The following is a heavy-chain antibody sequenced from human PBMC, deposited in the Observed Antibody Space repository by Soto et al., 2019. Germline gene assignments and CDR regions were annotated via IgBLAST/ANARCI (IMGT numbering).Heavy chain of an antibody. Sequence: GGSLRLSCAASGFTFSSYAMSWVRQAPGKGLEWVSAISGSGGSTYYADSVKGRFTISRDNSKNTLYLQMNSLRAEDTAVHYCATHYCSGGSCYSRGPDYYYGMDVWGQGTTVTVSS. D-gene: IGHD2-15*01. CDR3: ATHYCSGGSCYSRGPDYYYGMDV. CDR2: ISGSGGST. J-gene: IGHJ6*02. CDR1: GFTFSSYA. V-gene: IGHV3-23*01.